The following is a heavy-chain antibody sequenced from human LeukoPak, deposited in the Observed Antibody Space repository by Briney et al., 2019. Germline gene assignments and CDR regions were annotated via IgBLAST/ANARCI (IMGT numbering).Heavy chain of an antibody. V-gene: IGHV7-4-1*02. CDR2: INTNTGNP. D-gene: IGHD6-19*01. J-gene: IGHJ6*02. CDR3: ARENSSGWLGGPYYYYYGMDV. Sequence: GASVKVSCKASGYTFTSYAMNWVRQAPGQGLEWMGWINTNTGNPTYAQGFTGRFVFSLDTSVSTAYLQISSLKAEDTAVYYCARENSSGWLGGPYYYYYGMDVWGQGTTVTVSS. CDR1: GYTFTSYA.